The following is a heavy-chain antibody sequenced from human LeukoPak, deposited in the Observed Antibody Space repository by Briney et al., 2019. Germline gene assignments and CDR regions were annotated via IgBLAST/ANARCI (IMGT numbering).Heavy chain of an antibody. CDR1: GGSISSSSYY. J-gene: IGHJ4*02. CDR2: IYYSGST. CDR3: ARALRYGDYVNY. Sequence: SETLSLTCTVSGGSISSSSYYWGWIRQPPGKGLEWIGSIYYSGSTYYNPSLKSRVTISVDTSKNQFSLKLSSVTAADTAVYYCARALRYGDYVNYWGQGTLVTVSS. V-gene: IGHV4-39*07. D-gene: IGHD4-17*01.